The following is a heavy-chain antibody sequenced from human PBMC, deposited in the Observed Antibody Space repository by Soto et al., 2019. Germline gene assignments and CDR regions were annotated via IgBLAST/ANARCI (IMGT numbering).Heavy chain of an antibody. CDR2: INAGNGNT. V-gene: IGHV1-3*01. J-gene: IGHJ4*02. CDR3: ARDTGIVGATTGGFDY. Sequence: QVQLVQSGAEVKKPGASVKVSCKASGYTFTSYAMHWVRQAPGQRLEWMGWINAGNGNTKYSQKFQGRVTITRDTSANTAYMELSSLRSEDTAVYSCARDTGIVGATTGGFDYWGQGTLVTVSS. D-gene: IGHD1-26*01. CDR1: GYTFTSYA.